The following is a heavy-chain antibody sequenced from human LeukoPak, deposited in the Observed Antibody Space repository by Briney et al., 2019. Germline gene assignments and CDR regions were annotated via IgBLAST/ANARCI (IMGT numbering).Heavy chain of an antibody. Sequence: GGSLRLSCAASGVTLSSYAMSWARQAPGKGLEWVSGISSSGSGGSTYYADSVKGRFTISRDDAKNSLSLQMNSLRDEDTAVYYCVRDHIYAFDIWGRGTTVTVSS. D-gene: IGHD2-21*01. V-gene: IGHV3-23*01. CDR1: GVTLSSYA. CDR2: ISSSGSGGST. CDR3: VRDHIYAFDI. J-gene: IGHJ3*02.